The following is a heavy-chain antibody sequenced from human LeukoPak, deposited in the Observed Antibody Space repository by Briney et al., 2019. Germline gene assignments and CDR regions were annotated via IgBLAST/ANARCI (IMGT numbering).Heavy chain of an antibody. D-gene: IGHD3-16*01. CDR1: GGSISSSSYY. CDR2: INYSGNT. Sequence: SETLSLTCTVSGGSISSSSYYWGWIRQPPGKGLEWIASINYSGNTYYNPSLKSRVTISVDSSKNQFSLKLSSVTAADTAVYYCARVKFWGNWFDPWGQGTLVTVSS. CDR3: ARVKFWGNWFDP. V-gene: IGHV4-39*01. J-gene: IGHJ5*02.